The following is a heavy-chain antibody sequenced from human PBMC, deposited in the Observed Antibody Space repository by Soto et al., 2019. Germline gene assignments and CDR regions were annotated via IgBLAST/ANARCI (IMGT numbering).Heavy chain of an antibody. CDR3: ARDGVATTHYYYYYYMDV. V-gene: IGHV1-3*01. D-gene: IGHD5-12*01. J-gene: IGHJ6*03. CDR2: INAGNGNT. Sequence: ASVKVSCKASGYTFTSYAMHWVRQAPGQRLEWMGWINAGNGNTKYSQKFQGRVTITRDTSASTAYMELSSLRSEDTAVYYCARDGVATTHYYYYYYMDVWGKGTTVTVSS. CDR1: GYTFTSYA.